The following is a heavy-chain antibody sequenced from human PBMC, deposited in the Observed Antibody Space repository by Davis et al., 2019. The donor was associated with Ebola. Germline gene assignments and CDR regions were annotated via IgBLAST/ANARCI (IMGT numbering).Heavy chain of an antibody. CDR1: GFTFSSYW. CDR3: ASISGSFPDDAFVI. J-gene: IGHJ3*02. Sequence: GESLKISCAASGFTFSSYWMHWVRQAPGKGLVWVSRINSDGSSTSYADSVKGRFTISRDNAKNTLYLQMNSLRAEDTAVYYCASISGSFPDDAFVIWGQGTMVTVSS. D-gene: IGHD3-10*01. V-gene: IGHV3-74*01. CDR2: INSDGSST.